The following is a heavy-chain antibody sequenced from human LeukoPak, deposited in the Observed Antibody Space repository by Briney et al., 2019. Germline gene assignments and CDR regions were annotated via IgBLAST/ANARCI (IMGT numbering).Heavy chain of an antibody. CDR1: GFTFSSYA. V-gene: IGHV3-23*05. J-gene: IGHJ4*02. D-gene: IGHD3-10*01. CDR2: LENGGSST. CDR3: AKGAQWGGSGAADY. Sequence: GGSLRRSCAASGFTFSSYAMRWVRQAPGKGLEWVATLENGGSSTSYADSVKGRFTISRDDSKNTLYLQMNSLRAEDTAVYYCAKGAQWGGSGAADYWGQGTLVTVSS.